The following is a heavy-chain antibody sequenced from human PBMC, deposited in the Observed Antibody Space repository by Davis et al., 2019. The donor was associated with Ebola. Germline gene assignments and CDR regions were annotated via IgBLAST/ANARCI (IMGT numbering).Heavy chain of an antibody. V-gene: IGHV1-8*01. D-gene: IGHD1-26*01. CDR2: MNPNSGNT. Sequence: ASVTVSCKASGYTFTSYDINWVRQATGQGLEWMGWMNPNSGNTGYAQKFQGRVTMTEDTSTDTAYMELSSLRSEDTAVYYCATDLGGATPFDYWGQGTLVTVSS. CDR1: GYTFTSYD. J-gene: IGHJ4*02. CDR3: ATDLGGATPFDY.